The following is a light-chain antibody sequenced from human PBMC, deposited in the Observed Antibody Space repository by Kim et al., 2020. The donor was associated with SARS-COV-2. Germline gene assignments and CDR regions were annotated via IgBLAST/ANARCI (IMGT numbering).Light chain of an antibody. CDR2: RND. V-gene: IGLV1-47*01. J-gene: IGLJ2*01. CDR1: STNIGSNY. Sequence: GQRVTISCSGTSTNIGSNYVYWYQRRPGTAPKLLIYRNDQRPSGVPDRFSGSKSGTSASLAISGLRSEDEADYYCAAWDDSLTGGVFGGGTQLTVL. CDR3: AAWDDSLTGGV.